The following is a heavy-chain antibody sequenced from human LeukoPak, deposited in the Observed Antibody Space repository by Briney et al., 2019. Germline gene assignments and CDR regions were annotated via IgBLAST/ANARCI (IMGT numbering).Heavy chain of an antibody. CDR2: ISSSSNTI. CDR3: GRDLSSPAAPDY. Sequence: GGSLRLSCAASGFTFSSYNMNWVRQAPGKGLEWISYISSSSNTIYYADSVKGRFTISRDNAKNSLYLQMNSLRAEDTAVYYCGRDLSSPAAPDYWGQGTLVTVSS. V-gene: IGHV3-48*01. CDR1: GFTFSSYN. J-gene: IGHJ4*02. D-gene: IGHD2-2*01.